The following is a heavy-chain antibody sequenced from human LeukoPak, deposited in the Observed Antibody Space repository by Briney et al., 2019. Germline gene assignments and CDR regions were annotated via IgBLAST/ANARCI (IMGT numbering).Heavy chain of an antibody. V-gene: IGHV1-69*05. CDR3: ARSDAGNSEGGIDY. CDR2: IIPVFGMP. Sequence: SVNVSCKTSGGSFSSYDISWVRQSPEQGLEWMGGIIPVFGMPNYAQKFQGRLTLTTDEATGTAYMELGGLTSDETAVYYCARSDAGNSEGGIDYWGQGTLVIVSS. D-gene: IGHD4-23*01. CDR1: GGSFSSYD. J-gene: IGHJ4*02.